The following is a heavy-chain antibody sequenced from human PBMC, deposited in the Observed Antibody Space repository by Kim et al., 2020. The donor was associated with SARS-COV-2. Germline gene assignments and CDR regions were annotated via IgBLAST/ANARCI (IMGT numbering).Heavy chain of an antibody. Sequence: SETLSLTCTVSGGSISSGGYYWSWIRQHPGKGLEWIGYIYYSGSTYYNPSLKSRVTISVETSKNQFSLKLSSVTAADTAVYYCARDHIVVVTVQERPSYYGMDVWGQGTTVTVSS. J-gene: IGHJ6*02. CDR2: IYYSGST. D-gene: IGHD2-21*02. CDR1: GGSISSGGYY. V-gene: IGHV4-31*03. CDR3: ARDHIVVVTVQERPSYYGMDV.